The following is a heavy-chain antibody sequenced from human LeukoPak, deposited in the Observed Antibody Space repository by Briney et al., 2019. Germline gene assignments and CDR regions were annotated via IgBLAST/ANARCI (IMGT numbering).Heavy chain of an antibody. V-gene: IGHV4-39*07. CDR3: ARSDYHNSGSHTVFDAFDI. Sequence: PSETLSLTCTVSGGSIRCSYYYWGWIRQPPGKGLEWIGSIYDSGSTYYNPSLKSQVTISVDKSKNQFSLKLSFVTAADTAIYYCARSDYHNSGSHTVFDAFDIWGQGTRVTVSS. CDR1: GGSIRCSYYY. CDR2: IYDSGST. J-gene: IGHJ3*02. D-gene: IGHD3-10*01.